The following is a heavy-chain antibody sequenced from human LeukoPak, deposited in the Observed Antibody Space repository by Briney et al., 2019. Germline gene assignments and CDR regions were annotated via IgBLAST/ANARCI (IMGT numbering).Heavy chain of an antibody. D-gene: IGHD2-21*01. J-gene: IGHJ6*03. Sequence: SLKVSCKASGGTFSSYTMSWVRQAPGQGLEWMGEIIPIFGTTYYAQTLQGRVTITADESTSTPYMEMSSLRAEDTAVYYCARNSAYCGGDCYNGGFYYYYYYMDVWGKGTTVSVSS. CDR3: ARNSAYCGGDCYNGGFYYYYYYMDV. CDR2: IIPIFGTT. CDR1: GGTFSSYT. V-gene: IGHV1-69*13.